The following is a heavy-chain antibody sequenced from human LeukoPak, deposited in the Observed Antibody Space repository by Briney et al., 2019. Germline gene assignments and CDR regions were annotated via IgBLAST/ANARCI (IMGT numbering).Heavy chain of an antibody. V-gene: IGHV3-23*01. D-gene: IGHD3-10*01. J-gene: IGHJ6*03. Sequence: GGSLRLSCAASGFTFSSYGMSWVRQAPGKGLEWVSAISGSGGSTYYADSVKGRFTISRDNSKNTLYLQMNSLRAEGTAVYYCAKDLAPYGDYYYYMDVWGKGTTVTISS. CDR3: AKDLAPYGDYYYYMDV. CDR2: ISGSGGST. CDR1: GFTFSSYG.